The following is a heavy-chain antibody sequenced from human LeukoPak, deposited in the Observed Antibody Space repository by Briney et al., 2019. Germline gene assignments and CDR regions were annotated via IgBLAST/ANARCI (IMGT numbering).Heavy chain of an antibody. CDR2: ISGSGDNT. J-gene: IGHJ6*01. Sequence: GGSPRPSCAASGFTFSGFAMSWVRRTPGKGLEWVSGISGSGDNTHYADSVKGRFTISRDNSKNTLYLEMNSLRAEDTAIYYCAKMKGHPLPKYYMDVWGQGTTVTVSS. CDR3: AKMKGHPLPKYYMDV. CDR1: GFTFSGFA. D-gene: IGHD1-26*01. V-gene: IGHV3-23*01.